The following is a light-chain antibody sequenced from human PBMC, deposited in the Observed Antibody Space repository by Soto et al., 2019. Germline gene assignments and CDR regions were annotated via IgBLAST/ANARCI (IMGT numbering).Light chain of an antibody. CDR1: QYINTR. J-gene: IGKJ5*01. Sequence: EIVLPQSPATLSSFPGDRVTLSCRASQYINTRLAWYQHRPGQAPRLLIYQTSIRAAGIPARFSASGSGTDFTLTISDVQPEDFAVYYCQQYGYSPITFGQGTRLEIK. CDR2: QTS. V-gene: IGKV3D-11*03. CDR3: QQYGYSPIT.